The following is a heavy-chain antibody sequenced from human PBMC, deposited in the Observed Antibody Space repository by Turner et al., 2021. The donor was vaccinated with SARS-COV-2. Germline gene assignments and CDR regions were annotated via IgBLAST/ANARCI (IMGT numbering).Heavy chain of an antibody. V-gene: IGHV1-2*02. CDR2: INPNSGGT. D-gene: IGHD3-22*01. Sequence: MQLVQSGAEVKKPGASVNVSCKASGYTITGYYMHWVRQAPGQGLEWMGWINPNSGGTNYAQKFQGRVTMTRDTSISTAYMELSRLRSDDTAVYYCARGGLYYYDSSAYYGDAFDIWGQGTMVTVSS. CDR1: GYTITGYY. J-gene: IGHJ3*02. CDR3: ARGGLYYYDSSAYYGDAFDI.